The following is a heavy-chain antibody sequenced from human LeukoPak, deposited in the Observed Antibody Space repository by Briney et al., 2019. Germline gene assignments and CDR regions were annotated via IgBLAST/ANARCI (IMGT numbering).Heavy chain of an antibody. CDR1: GFSFSSYA. CDR2: ISKSGDST. D-gene: IGHD4-17*01. CDR3: AKAPSPHSSNGDDAPDY. Sequence: GGSLRLSCAASGFSFSSYAMSWVREAPGKGLEWVSGISKSGDSTYYAASVKGRFTISRDNSKNTLYLQMNSLRAEDTAVYYCAKAPSPHSSNGDDAPDYWGQGTLVTVSS. J-gene: IGHJ4*02. V-gene: IGHV3-23*01.